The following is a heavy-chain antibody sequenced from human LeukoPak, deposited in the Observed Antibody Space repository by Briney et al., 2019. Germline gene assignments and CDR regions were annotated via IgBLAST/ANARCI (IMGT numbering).Heavy chain of an antibody. J-gene: IGHJ2*01. D-gene: IGHD7-27*01. Sequence: SETLSLTCTVSGGSISSYYWSWIRQPPGKGLEWIGYIYYSGSTNYNPSLKSRVTISVDTSKNQFSLKLSSVTAADTAVYYCARSWGHWYFDLWGRGTLVSVSS. CDR3: ARSWGHWYFDL. CDR2: IYYSGST. V-gene: IGHV4-59*08. CDR1: GGSISSYY.